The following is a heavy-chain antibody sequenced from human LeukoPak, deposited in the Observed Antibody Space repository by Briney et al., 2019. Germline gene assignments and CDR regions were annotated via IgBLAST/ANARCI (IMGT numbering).Heavy chain of an antibody. D-gene: IGHD3-3*01. J-gene: IGHJ6*02. CDR1: GYTFTGYY. Sequence: ASVKVSCKASGYTFTGYYMHWVRQAPGQGLEWMGRINPNSGGTNYAQKFQGRVTMTRDTSISTAYMELSRLRSDDTAVYCCARGPPYHYDFWSGYYYYYGTDVWGQGTTVTVSS. CDR3: ARGPPYHYDFWSGYYYYYGTDV. V-gene: IGHV1-2*06. CDR2: INPNSGGT.